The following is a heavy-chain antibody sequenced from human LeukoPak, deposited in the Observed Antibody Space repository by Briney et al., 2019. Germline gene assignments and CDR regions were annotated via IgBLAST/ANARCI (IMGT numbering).Heavy chain of an antibody. CDR1: GYTFTSYD. Sequence: WASVKVSCKASGYTFTSYDINWVRQATGQGLEWMGWMNPNSGNTGYAQKFQGRVTMTRNTSISTAYMELGSLRSEDTAVYYCARDGLKYSSSSSRGGRLWYGMDVWGQGTTVTVSS. D-gene: IGHD6-13*01. CDR3: ARDGLKYSSSSSRGGRLWYGMDV. CDR2: MNPNSGNT. V-gene: IGHV1-8*01. J-gene: IGHJ6*02.